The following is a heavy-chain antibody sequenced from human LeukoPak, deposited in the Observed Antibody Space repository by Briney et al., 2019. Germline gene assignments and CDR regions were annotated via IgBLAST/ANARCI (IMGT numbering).Heavy chain of an antibody. CDR3: LRDSSAWGKAGFYC. D-gene: IGHD6-19*01. Sequence: PGGSLLLQCAASGFTFSSYEMNWVRQAPGKGLEWVSYIASDGSAIYYIDSVKGRFTISRDNAKNSLYLQMNSLRAEDTAVYHCLRDSSAWGKAGFYCWGQGTVVTVSS. CDR1: GFTFSSYE. V-gene: IGHV3-48*03. J-gene: IGHJ4*02. CDR2: IASDGSAI.